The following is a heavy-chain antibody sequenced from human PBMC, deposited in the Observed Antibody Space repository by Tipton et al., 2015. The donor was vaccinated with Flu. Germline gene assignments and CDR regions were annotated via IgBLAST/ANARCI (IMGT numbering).Heavy chain of an antibody. Sequence: TLSLTCTISGHSISSDYYWGWIRQPPGKGLEWIGNIFHTGSTYHNPSLKSRVTISVDTSKNQFSLKVFSVTAADTAVYYCARDPSLGMPEYFDSWGQGTLVTVSS. CDR2: IFHTGST. J-gene: IGHJ4*02. CDR1: GHSISSDYY. V-gene: IGHV4-38-2*02. D-gene: IGHD2-2*01. CDR3: ARDPSLGMPEYFDS.